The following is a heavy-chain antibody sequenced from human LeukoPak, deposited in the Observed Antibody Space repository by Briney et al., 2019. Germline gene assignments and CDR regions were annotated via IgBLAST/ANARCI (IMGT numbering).Heavy chain of an antibody. V-gene: IGHV3-33*01. Sequence: PGRSLRLSCAASGFTFSNYDMHWVRQAPGKRLEWVAVIWYDGTNKYYADSVKGRFTISRDNSKNTLYLQMNSLRAEDTAVYYCARGVGGSYLFDYWGQGTLVTVSS. CDR2: IWYDGTNK. CDR3: ARGVGGSYLFDY. CDR1: GFTFSNYD. J-gene: IGHJ4*02. D-gene: IGHD1-26*01.